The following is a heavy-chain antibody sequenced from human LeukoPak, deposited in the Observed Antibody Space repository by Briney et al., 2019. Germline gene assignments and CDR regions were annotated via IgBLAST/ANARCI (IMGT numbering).Heavy chain of an antibody. D-gene: IGHD6-19*01. Sequence: PGGSLRLSCAASGFTFSTYGMHWVRQAPGKGLEWVAVVSHDVTNKYYADSVKGRFTISRDNSKNALFLQMNSLRAEDTAVYYCTTPSPIAVAGKRKGWDYYYGMDVWGQGTTVTVSS. V-gene: IGHV3-30*03. CDR2: VSHDVTNK. CDR3: TTPSPIAVAGKRKGWDYYYGMDV. J-gene: IGHJ6*02. CDR1: GFTFSTYG.